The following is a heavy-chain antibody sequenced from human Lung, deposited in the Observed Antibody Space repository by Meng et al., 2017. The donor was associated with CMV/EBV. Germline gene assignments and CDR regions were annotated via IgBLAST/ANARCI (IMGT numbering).Heavy chain of an antibody. J-gene: IGHJ4*02. Sequence: ASVXVSXKASGYIFTKYGINWMRQAPGQGPEWMGWISAYNGDTMYAQKVQGRVTMTTDTSSSTAFMELRGLRSDDTAVYYCARDAGTIAASGIGDYWGQGTLVTVSS. CDR1: GYIFTKYG. D-gene: IGHD6-13*01. CDR3: ARDAGTIAASGIGDY. V-gene: IGHV1-18*01. CDR2: ISAYNGDT.